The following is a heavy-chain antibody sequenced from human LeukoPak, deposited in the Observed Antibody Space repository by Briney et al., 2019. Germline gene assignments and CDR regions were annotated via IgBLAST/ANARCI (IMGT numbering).Heavy chain of an antibody. J-gene: IGHJ4*02. Sequence: GGSLRLSCAASGFTFSSYAMSWVRQAPGKGLEWVPAISGSGGSTYYADSVKGRFTISRGNSKNTLYLQMNSLRAEDTAVYYCAKGYYGSGSSHFDYWGQGTLVTVSS. D-gene: IGHD3-10*01. CDR2: ISGSGGST. V-gene: IGHV3-23*01. CDR1: GFTFSSYA. CDR3: AKGYYGSGSSHFDY.